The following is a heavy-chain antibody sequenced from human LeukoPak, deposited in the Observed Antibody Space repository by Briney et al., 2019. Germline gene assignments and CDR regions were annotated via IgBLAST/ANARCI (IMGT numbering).Heavy chain of an antibody. D-gene: IGHD4-17*01. V-gene: IGHV1-46*01. CDR3: ARDSADYGDYDY. CDR1: XXXXTXYF. J-gene: IGHJ4*02. CDR2: INPSGGXX. Sequence: ASVKVSCKASXXXXTXYFMHXXXXXPGXXLDWMGIINPSGGXXXYXQKFQGRVTMTRDTSTSTVYMELSSLRSEDTAVYYCARDSADYGDYDYWGQGTLVTVSS.